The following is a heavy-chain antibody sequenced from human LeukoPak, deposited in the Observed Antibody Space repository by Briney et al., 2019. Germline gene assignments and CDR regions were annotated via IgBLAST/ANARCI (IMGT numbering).Heavy chain of an antibody. V-gene: IGHV3-64*01. J-gene: IGHJ3*02. CDR2: ISSNGGST. CDR1: GFTFSSYA. D-gene: IGHD2-21*02. Sequence: GGSLRLSCAASGFTFSSYAMHWVRQAPGKGLEYVSAISSNGGSTYYANSAKGRFTISRDNSKNTLYLQMGSLRAEDMAVYYCARRLAYCGGDCYSGAFDIWGQGTMVTVSS. CDR3: ARRLAYCGGDCYSGAFDI.